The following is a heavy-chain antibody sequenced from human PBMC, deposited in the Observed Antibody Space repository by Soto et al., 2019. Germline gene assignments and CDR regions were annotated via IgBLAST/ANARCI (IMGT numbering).Heavy chain of an antibody. CDR2: INPSGGST. CDR3: AHVWLCNGSPTPDYYYGMDV. Sequence: ASVKVSCKASGYTFTSYYMHWVRQAPGQGLEWMGIINPSGGSTSYAQKFQGRVTMTRDTSTSTVYMELSSLRSEDTAVYYCAHVWLCNGSPTPDYYYGMDVWGQGTTVTVSS. CDR1: GYTFTSYY. V-gene: IGHV1-46*01. D-gene: IGHD2-15*01. J-gene: IGHJ6*02.